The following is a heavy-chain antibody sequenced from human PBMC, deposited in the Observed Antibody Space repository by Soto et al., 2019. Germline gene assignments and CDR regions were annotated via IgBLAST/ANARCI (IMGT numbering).Heavy chain of an antibody. CDR3: AREGSGGTWDAFDI. J-gene: IGHJ3*02. Sequence: PSETLSLTCTVAGGSISGGGYYWSWIRQHPGKGLEWIGYIYYSGSTYYNPSLKSRVTISVDTSKNQFSLKLSSVTAAETAVYYCAREGSGGTWDAFDIWGQGTMVT. V-gene: IGHV4-31*03. CDR1: GGSISGGGYY. CDR2: IYYSGST. D-gene: IGHD2-15*01.